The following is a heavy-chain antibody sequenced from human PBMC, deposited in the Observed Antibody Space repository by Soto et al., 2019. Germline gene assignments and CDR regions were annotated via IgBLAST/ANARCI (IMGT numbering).Heavy chain of an antibody. CDR3: ARLGTSSRLVAHWFDP. CDR2: IYYSGST. V-gene: IGHV4-39*01. Sequence: QLQLQESGPGLVKPSETLSLTCTVSGGSISSSSYYWGWIRQPPGKGLEWIGSIYYSGSTYYNPSLKSRVTISVDTSKNQFSLKLSSVTAADTAVYYCARLGTSSRLVAHWFDPWGQGTLVTVSS. J-gene: IGHJ5*02. D-gene: IGHD2-2*01. CDR1: GGSISSSSYY.